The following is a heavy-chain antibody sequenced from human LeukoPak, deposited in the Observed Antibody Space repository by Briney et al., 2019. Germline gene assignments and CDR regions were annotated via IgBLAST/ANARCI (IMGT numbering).Heavy chain of an antibody. CDR1: GLTLSSYN. D-gene: IGHD2/OR15-2a*01. Sequence: GGSLRLSCVVSGLTLSSYNMNWVRQAPGRGLEWVSFISSDSHDTHYAGSVKGRFTVSRDSAKNSLYLQMNSLRVEDTGIYYCATKNPGDNWGHGTLVTVSA. V-gene: IGHV3-48*01. CDR3: ATKNPGDN. J-gene: IGHJ4*01. CDR2: ISSDSHDT.